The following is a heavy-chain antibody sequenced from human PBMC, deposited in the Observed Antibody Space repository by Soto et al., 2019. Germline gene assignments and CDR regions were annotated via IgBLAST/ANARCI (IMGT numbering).Heavy chain of an antibody. Sequence: QVQLVQSGAEVKKPGSSVKVSCKASGGTFSSYTISWVRQAPGQGLEWMGRIIPILGIANYAQKFQGRVTITADKSTSTAYMEPSSHRSEDTAVYYCARPIVATTYYYCGMDVWGQGTTVTVSS. D-gene: IGHD5-12*01. CDR3: ARPIVATTYYYCGMDV. J-gene: IGHJ6*02. CDR1: GGTFSSYT. V-gene: IGHV1-69*02. CDR2: IIPILGIA.